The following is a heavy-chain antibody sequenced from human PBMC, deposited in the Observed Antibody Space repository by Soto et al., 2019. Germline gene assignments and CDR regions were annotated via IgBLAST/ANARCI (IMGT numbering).Heavy chain of an antibody. CDR3: GRQEGAAFYYEGMDD. J-gene: IGHJ6*02. V-gene: IGHV3-74*01. CDR1: GFTFITYE. CDR2: IISDGGIT. Sequence: GGSLRLSCAPSGFTFITYEMHWVRQAPGKGLEWVSRIISDGGITSYANSVKGRFTISRDNAKNTLYLHMNRLRAEDTAVYYCGRQEGAAFYYEGMDDWGQGTTVTVS.